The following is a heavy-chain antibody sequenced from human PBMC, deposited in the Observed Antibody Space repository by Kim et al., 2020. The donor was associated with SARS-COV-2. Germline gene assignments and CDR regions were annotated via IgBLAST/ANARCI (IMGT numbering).Heavy chain of an antibody. J-gene: IGHJ3*02. CDR3: TTGLTYYDFWSGYYHDAFDI. CDR2: IKSKTDGGTT. CDR1: GFTFSNAW. Sequence: GGSLRLSCAASGFTFSNAWMSWVRQAPGKGLEWVGRIKSKTDGGTTDYAAPVKGRFTISRDDSKNTLYLQMNSLKTEDTAVYYCTTGLTYYDFWSGYYHDAFDIWGQGTMVTVSS. V-gene: IGHV3-15*01. D-gene: IGHD3-3*01.